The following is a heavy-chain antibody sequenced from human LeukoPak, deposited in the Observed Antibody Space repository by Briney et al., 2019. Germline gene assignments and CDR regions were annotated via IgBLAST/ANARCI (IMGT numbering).Heavy chain of an antibody. D-gene: IGHD2-2*01. V-gene: IGHV3-23*01. CDR1: GFTFSSYA. J-gene: IGHJ4*02. Sequence: GGSLRLSCAASGFTFSSYAMSWVRQAPGKGLEWVSAISGSGGSTYYADSVKGRFTISRDNSKNTLYLQMNSLRAEDTAVYYCATYCSSTSCQTTRYFDYWGQGILVTVSS. CDR2: ISGSGGST. CDR3: ATYCSSTSCQTTRYFDY.